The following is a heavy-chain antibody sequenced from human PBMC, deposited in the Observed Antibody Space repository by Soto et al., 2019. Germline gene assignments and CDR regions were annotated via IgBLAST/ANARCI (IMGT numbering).Heavy chain of an antibody. Sequence: QVQLVQSGAEVKKPGASVKVSCKASGYTFTSYAMHWVRQAPGQRLEWMGWINAGNGNTKYSQKFQGRVTITRDTSASTAYMELSSLRSEDTAVYSYACGYGDYVHCFVPWGQGTLVTVSS. CDR3: ACGYGDYVHCFVP. V-gene: IGHV1-3*01. J-gene: IGHJ5*02. CDR2: INAGNGNT. D-gene: IGHD4-17*01. CDR1: GYTFTSYA.